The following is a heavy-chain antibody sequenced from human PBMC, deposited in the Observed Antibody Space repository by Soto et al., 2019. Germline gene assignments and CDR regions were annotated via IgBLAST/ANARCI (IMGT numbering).Heavy chain of an antibody. Sequence: GGSLRLSCAASGFTVSSNYMSWVRQAPGKGLEWVSVIYSGGSTYYADSVKGRFTISRDNSKNTLYLQMNSLRAEDTAVYYCAREKYSSGWRHYMDVWGKGTTVTVSS. CDR3: AREKYSSGWRHYMDV. J-gene: IGHJ6*03. CDR1: GFTVSSNY. V-gene: IGHV3-66*01. D-gene: IGHD6-19*01. CDR2: IYSGGST.